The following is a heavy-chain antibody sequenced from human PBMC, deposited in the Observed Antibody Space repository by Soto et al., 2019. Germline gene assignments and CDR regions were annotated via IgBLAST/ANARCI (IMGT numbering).Heavy chain of an antibody. CDR3: ARARSPYYYDSSGYLYYFDY. CDR1: GGSISSGDYY. J-gene: IGHJ4*02. D-gene: IGHD3-22*01. Sequence: NPSETLSLTCTVYGGSISSGDYYWSWIRQPPGKGLEWIGYIYYSGSTYYNPSLKSRVTISVDTSKNQFSLKLSSVTAADTAVYYCARARSPYYYDSSGYLYYFDYWGQGTLVTVSS. V-gene: IGHV4-30-4*01. CDR2: IYYSGST.